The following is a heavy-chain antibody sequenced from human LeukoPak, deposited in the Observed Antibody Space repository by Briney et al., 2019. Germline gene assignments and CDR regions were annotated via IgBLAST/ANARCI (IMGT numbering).Heavy chain of an antibody. CDR2: IYYSGST. J-gene: IGHJ4*02. V-gene: IGHV4-59*01. Sequence: IPSETLSLTCSVSGGSIRSYYWSWIRQPPGKGLEWIGYIYYSGSTNYNPSLKSRVTISVDASKNQFSLKLSSVTAADTAVYYCATMVQGVHTYFGSWGQGNLVAVSS. CDR3: ATMVQGVHTYFGS. D-gene: IGHD3-10*01. CDR1: GGSIRSYY.